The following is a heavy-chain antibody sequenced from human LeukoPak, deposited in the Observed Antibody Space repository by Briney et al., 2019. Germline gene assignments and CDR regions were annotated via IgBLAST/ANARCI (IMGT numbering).Heavy chain of an antibody. CDR1: GYTFTSYG. Sequence: SVKVSCKASGYTFTSYGISWVRQAPGQGLEWMGGIIPIFGTANYAQKFQGRVTITADESTSTAYMELSSLRSEDTAVYYCASLYYYDSSGSDDAFDIWGQGTMVTVSS. J-gene: IGHJ3*02. CDR2: IIPIFGTA. CDR3: ASLYYYDSSGSDDAFDI. D-gene: IGHD3-22*01. V-gene: IGHV1-69*13.